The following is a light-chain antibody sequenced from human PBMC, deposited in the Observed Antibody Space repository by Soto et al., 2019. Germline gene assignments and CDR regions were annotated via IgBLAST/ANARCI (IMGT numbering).Light chain of an antibody. CDR2: LNSDGSH. CDR1: SGHSSYA. J-gene: IGLJ2*01. CDR3: QTWGTGSHVV. Sequence: QSVLTQSPSASASLGASVKLTCTLSSGHSSYAIAWHQRQPEKGPRYLMKLNSDGSHSKGDAIPDRFSGSSSASERYLTISSLQSDDEADYYRQTWGTGSHVVFGGGTKLTVL. V-gene: IGLV4-69*01.